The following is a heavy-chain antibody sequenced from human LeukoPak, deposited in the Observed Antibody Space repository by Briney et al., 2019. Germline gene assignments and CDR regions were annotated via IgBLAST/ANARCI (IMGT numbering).Heavy chain of an antibody. CDR1: GGTFSSYA. V-gene: IGHV1-69*05. CDR2: IVPIFGTA. D-gene: IGHD4-23*01. J-gene: IGHJ6*03. CDR3: ASPGGPGGPRDYYYYYMDV. Sequence: GSSVKVSCKASGGTFSSYAISWVRQAPGQGLEWMGGIVPIFGTANYAQKFQGRVTITTDESTSTAYMELSSLRSEDTAVYYCASPGGPGGPRDYYYYYMDVWGKGTTVTVSS.